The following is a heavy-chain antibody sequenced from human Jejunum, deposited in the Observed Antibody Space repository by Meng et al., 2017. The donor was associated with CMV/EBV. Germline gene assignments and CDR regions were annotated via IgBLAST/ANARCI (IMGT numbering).Heavy chain of an antibody. CDR3: ARGGNFDP. D-gene: IGHD2/OR15-2a*01. J-gene: IGHJ5*02. V-gene: IGHV7-4-1*02. CDR2: ISTNTGTP. CDR1: GYTFSTYT. Sequence: QGHPVQSGSELKKPGASVKVSCKASGYTFSTYTINWVRQAHGRGLEWMGWISTNTGTPTYTQGFTGRFVFSLDTSVSTAYLQISSLKAEDTAVYYCARGGNFDPWGQGTLVTVSS.